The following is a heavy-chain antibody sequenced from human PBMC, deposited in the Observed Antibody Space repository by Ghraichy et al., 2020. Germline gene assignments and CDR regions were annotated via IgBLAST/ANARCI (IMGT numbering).Heavy chain of an antibody. J-gene: IGHJ5*02. V-gene: IGHV1-2*02. CDR2: INPNSGGT. Sequence: ASVKVSCKASGYTFTGYYMHWVRQAPGQGLEWMGWINPNSGGTNYAQKFQGRVTMTRDTSISTAYMELSRLRSDDTAVYYCASSYCTNGVCYSTTRWFDPWGQGTLVTVSS. CDR1: GYTFTGYY. CDR3: ASSYCTNGVCYSTTRWFDP. D-gene: IGHD2-8*01.